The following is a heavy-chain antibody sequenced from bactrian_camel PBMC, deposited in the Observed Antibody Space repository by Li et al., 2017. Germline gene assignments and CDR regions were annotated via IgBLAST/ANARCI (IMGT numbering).Heavy chain of an antibody. V-gene: IGHV3S53*01. CDR1: GFSLDDPVD. Sequence: VQLVESGGGSARAGETLTLSCTISGFSLDDPVDIGWYRRVEENDCELVARTSSDGNPYYDNFVKGRFTIFADTAKNAIYLRMDGLKPEDTALYYCATVGASNCLKDSWDRVAPIDRGQGTQVTVS. CDR2: TSSDGNP. CDR3: ATVGASNCLKDSWDRVAPID. D-gene: IGHD8*01. J-gene: IGHJ4*01.